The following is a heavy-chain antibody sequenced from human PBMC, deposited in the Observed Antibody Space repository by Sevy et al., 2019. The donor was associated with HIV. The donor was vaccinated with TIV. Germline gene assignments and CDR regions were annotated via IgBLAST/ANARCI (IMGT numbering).Heavy chain of an antibody. Sequence: GGYLRLSCTASGFSFGDYAMNWVRQAPGKGLEWVAFLKNKARGGTLDHAVHVKGRLTNSRDDSKSIVYLQMNDLRTEDTGVYYCTRWKGAHSIFDYWGQGALVSVSS. CDR3: TRWKGAHSIFDY. J-gene: IGHJ4*02. V-gene: IGHV3-49*04. CDR2: LKNKARGGTL. D-gene: IGHD1-1*01. CDR1: GFSFGDYA.